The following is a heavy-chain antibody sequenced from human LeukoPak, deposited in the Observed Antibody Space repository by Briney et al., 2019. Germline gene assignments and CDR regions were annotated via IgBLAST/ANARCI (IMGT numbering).Heavy chain of an antibody. Sequence: PGGSLRLSCAASGFPANTYAFHWVRQAPGKGLEWVAVISYDGRNKNYADSVKGRFTISRDNSKNTLYLQMNSLRAEDTAVYYCARTTDTVTIDYWGQGTLVTVSS. V-gene: IGHV3-30*04. CDR3: ARTTDTVTIDY. CDR2: ISYDGRNK. D-gene: IGHD4-17*01. CDR1: GFPANTYA. J-gene: IGHJ4*02.